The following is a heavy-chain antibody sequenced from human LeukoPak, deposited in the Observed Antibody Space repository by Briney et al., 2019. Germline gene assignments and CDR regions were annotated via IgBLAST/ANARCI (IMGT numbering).Heavy chain of an antibody. CDR1: GGTFSSYA. CDR3: ARDGHNSGLPEYDDY. CDR2: IIPILGIA. V-gene: IGHV1-69*04. Sequence: AASVKVSCKASGGTFSSYAISWVRQAPGQGLEWMGRIIPILGIANYAQKFQGRVTITADKSTSTAYMELSSLRSEDTAVYYCARDGHNSGLPEYDDYWGQGTLVTVSS. J-gene: IGHJ4*02. D-gene: IGHD5-24*01.